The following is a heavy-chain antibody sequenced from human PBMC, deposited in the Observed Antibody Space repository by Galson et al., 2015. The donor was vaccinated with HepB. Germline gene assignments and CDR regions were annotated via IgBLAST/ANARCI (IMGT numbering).Heavy chain of an antibody. CDR3: ARGPHYDFWSGYYQYYYYYGMDV. D-gene: IGHD3-3*01. Sequence: SVKVSCKASGYTFTSYDINWVRQATGQGLEWMGWMNPNSGNTGYAQKFQGRVTMTRNTSISTAYMELSSLRSEDTAVYYCARGPHYDFWSGYYQYYYYYGMDVWGQGTTVTVSS. CDR2: MNPNSGNT. CDR1: GYTFTSYD. V-gene: IGHV1-8*01. J-gene: IGHJ6*02.